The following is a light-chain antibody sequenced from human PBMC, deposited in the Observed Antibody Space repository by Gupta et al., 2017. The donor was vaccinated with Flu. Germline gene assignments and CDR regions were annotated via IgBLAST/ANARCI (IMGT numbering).Light chain of an antibody. CDR1: KVSSSY. CDR2: GAS. V-gene: IGKV3-20*01. Sequence: PSLLLSSVGDSAPSSCSARKVSSSYLAWYQQKPGQAPRLLIYGASSRASGVPSRFSGSGSGTEFTLTISSREPEDFAVYYCQHRSSSPFTFGHGTKVDIK. CDR3: QHRSSSPFT. J-gene: IGKJ3*01.